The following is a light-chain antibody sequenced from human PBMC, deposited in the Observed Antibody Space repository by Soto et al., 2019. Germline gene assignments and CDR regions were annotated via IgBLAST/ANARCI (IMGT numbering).Light chain of an antibody. Sequence: LTQPASVSGSPGQSITISCTGTGSDVGLYDYVSWYQQHPGKAPQLMIYAVSNRPSGVSNRFSASKSGNTASLFISGLQAEDEADYYCSSYTSGSSYAFGSGTKVTVL. CDR2: AVS. J-gene: IGLJ1*01. CDR1: GSDVGLYDY. CDR3: SSYTSGSSYA. V-gene: IGLV2-14*01.